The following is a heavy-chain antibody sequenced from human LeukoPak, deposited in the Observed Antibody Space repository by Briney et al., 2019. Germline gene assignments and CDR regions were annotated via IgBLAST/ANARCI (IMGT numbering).Heavy chain of an antibody. CDR1: GVSISSDF. Sequence: PSETLSLTCTVSGVSISSDFWSWIRLPPGKGLEWIGYIYYSGSSNYNPSLKSRVTMSVDTSKNQFSLKLTSVTAADTAVYYCARRLRQNLFDPWGQGTLVTVSS. D-gene: IGHD4-17*01. CDR3: ARRLRQNLFDP. V-gene: IGHV4-59*08. J-gene: IGHJ5*02. CDR2: IYYSGSS.